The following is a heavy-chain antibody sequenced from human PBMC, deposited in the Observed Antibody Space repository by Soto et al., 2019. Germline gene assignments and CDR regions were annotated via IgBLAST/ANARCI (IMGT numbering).Heavy chain of an antibody. V-gene: IGHV5-51*01. Sequence: PGESLKISCKGSGYSFTSYWIGWVRQMPGKGLEWMGIIYPGDSDTRYSPSFQGQVTISADKSISTAYLQWSSLKASDTAMYYCARQARTIFGVVIKPRERSGMDVWGQGTTVTVSS. D-gene: IGHD3-3*01. CDR1: GYSFTSYW. J-gene: IGHJ6*02. CDR3: ARQARTIFGVVIKPRERSGMDV. CDR2: IYPGDSDT.